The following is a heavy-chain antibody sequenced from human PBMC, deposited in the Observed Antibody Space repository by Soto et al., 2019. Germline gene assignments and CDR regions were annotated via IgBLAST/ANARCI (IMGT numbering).Heavy chain of an antibody. Sequence: EVQLVESGGGLVQPGGSLRLSCAASGFTFSSYGMNWVRQAPGKGLEWVSYISSSSTTIYYADSVKGRVTIFRDNARNSLYLQLNSLRDEDTAVYYCARPPDYYDSSNYYGYWGQGTLVTVSS. V-gene: IGHV3-48*02. CDR2: ISSSSTTI. J-gene: IGHJ4*02. D-gene: IGHD3-22*01. CDR1: GFTFSSYG. CDR3: ARPPDYYDSSNYYGY.